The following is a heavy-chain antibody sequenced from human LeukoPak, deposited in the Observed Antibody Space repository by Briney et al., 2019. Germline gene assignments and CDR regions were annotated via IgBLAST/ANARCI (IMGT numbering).Heavy chain of an antibody. V-gene: IGHV4-61*02. Sequence: PSETLSLTCTVSGGSISSGSYYWSWIRQPAGKGLEWIGRIYTSGSTNYNPSLKSRVTISVDTSKNQFSLKLSSVTAADTAVYYCARGVAVAGTYDLDAFDIWGQGTMVTVSS. D-gene: IGHD6-19*01. J-gene: IGHJ3*02. CDR2: IYTSGST. CDR3: ARGVAVAGTYDLDAFDI. CDR1: GGSISSGSYY.